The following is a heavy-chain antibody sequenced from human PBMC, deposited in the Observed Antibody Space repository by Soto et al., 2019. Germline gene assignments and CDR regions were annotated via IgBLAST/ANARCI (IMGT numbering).Heavy chain of an antibody. CDR2: IYYSGST. J-gene: IGHJ4*02. Sequence: QVQLQESGPGLVKPSETLSLTCIVSGGSISNYYWSWIRQPPGKGLEWIGYIYYSGSTNYNPSLPSRVTISLDTSKNQFSLKLSSVTAADTAVYYCARHRYSYGVYYFDYWGQGTLVTVSS. D-gene: IGHD5-18*01. CDR3: ARHRYSYGVYYFDY. V-gene: IGHV4-59*08. CDR1: GGSISNYY.